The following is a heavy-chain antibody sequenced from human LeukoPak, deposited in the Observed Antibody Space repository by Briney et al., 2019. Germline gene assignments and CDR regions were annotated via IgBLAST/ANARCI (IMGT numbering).Heavy chain of an antibody. CDR2: INPSGGST. Sequence: ASVKVSCKASGYTFTSYYIHWVRQAPGQGLEWMGIINPSGGSTTYVQKFQGRVTMTRDTSTSTVYMELSSLRSEDTTVYYCARGSYGLLEGYFDYWGQGTLVTVSS. CDR3: ARGSYGLLEGYFDY. D-gene: IGHD2-15*01. CDR1: GYTFTSYY. J-gene: IGHJ4*02. V-gene: IGHV1-46*01.